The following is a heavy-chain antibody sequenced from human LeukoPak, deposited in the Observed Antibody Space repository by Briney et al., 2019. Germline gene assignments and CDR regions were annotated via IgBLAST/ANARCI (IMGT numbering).Heavy chain of an antibody. V-gene: IGHV3-66*01. Sequence: GGSLRLSCAAPGFTVSSNYMSWVRQAPGKGLEWVSVIYSGGSTYYADSVKGRFTISRDNSKNTLYLQMNSLRAEDTAVYYCARDNRYGGNLDYWGQGTLVTVSS. CDR3: ARDNRYGGNLDY. D-gene: IGHD4-23*01. J-gene: IGHJ4*02. CDR1: GFTVSSNY. CDR2: IYSGGST.